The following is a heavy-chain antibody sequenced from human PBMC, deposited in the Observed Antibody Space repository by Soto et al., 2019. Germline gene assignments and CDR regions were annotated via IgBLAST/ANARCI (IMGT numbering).Heavy chain of an antibody. CDR2: IYYSRST. V-gene: IGHV4-31*03. J-gene: IGHJ4*02. D-gene: IGHD3-16*01. CDR1: GGSISSSGYY. CDR3: ARAPKAGGCFDY. Sequence: PSETLSLTCTVSGGSISSSGYYWGWIRQPPGKGLEWIGYIYYSRSTYYNPSLKSRVTISVDTSKNQFSLKLSSVTAADTAVYYCARAPKAGGCFDYWGQGTLVTVSS.